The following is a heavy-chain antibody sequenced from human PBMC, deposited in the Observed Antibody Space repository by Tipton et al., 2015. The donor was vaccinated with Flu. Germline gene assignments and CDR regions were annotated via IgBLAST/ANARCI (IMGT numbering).Heavy chain of an antibody. Sequence: LRLSCTVSGGSISSYYWSWIRQPAGKGLEWIGRMYTSGTTNYNPSLKSRVTMSGDTSKNQFSLKLSSVTAADTAVYYCARNGYYDILTDYPEYYYYYMDVWGKGTTVTVSS. J-gene: IGHJ6*03. D-gene: IGHD3-9*01. CDR2: MYTSGTT. CDR3: ARNGYYDILTDYPEYYYYYMDV. CDR1: GGSISSYY. V-gene: IGHV4-4*07.